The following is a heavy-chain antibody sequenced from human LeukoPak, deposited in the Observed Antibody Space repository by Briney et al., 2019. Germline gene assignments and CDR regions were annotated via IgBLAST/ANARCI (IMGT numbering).Heavy chain of an antibody. CDR1: GGTFTSYA. V-gene: IGHV1-69*05. Sequence: ASVKVSCKASGGTFTSYAISWVRQAPGQGLEWMGGIIPIFGTANYAQKFQGRVTITTDESTSTAYMELSSLRSEDTAVYYCASDTGYFDSTTLGYWGQGTLVTASS. D-gene: IGHD2/OR15-2a*01. J-gene: IGHJ4*02. CDR2: IIPIFGTA. CDR3: ASDTGYFDSTTLGY.